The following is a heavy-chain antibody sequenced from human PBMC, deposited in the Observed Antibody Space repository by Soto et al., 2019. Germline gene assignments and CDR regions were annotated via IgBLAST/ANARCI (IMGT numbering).Heavy chain of an antibody. CDR2: IYYSGST. D-gene: IGHD3-3*01. CDR1: GGSISSGDYY. Sequence: SETLSLTCTVAGGSISSGDYYWSWIRQPPGKGLEWIGYIYYSGSTYYNPSLKSRVTISVDTSKTQFSLKLSSVTAADTAVYYCARGNTFFVGSRPPYYYGMDVWGKGTTVTVS. CDR3: ARGNTFFVGSRPPYYYGMDV. V-gene: IGHV4-30-4*01. J-gene: IGHJ6*04.